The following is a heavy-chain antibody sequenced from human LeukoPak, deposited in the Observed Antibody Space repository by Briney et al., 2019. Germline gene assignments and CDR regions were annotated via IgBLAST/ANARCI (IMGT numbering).Heavy chain of an antibody. CDR1: GGSISSYY. J-gene: IGHJ4*02. CDR2: IYYSGST. CDR3: ARVSGYSYGLDY. D-gene: IGHD5-18*01. V-gene: IGHV4-59*12. Sequence: SETLFLTCTVSGGSISSYYWSWIRQPPGKGLEWIGYIYYSGSTNYNPSLKSRVTISVDTSKNQFSLKLSSVTAADTAVYYCARVSGYSYGLDYWGQGTLVTVSS.